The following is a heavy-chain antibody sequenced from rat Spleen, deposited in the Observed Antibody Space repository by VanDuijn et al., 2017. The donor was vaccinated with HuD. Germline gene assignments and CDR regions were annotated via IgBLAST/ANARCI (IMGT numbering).Heavy chain of an antibody. J-gene: IGHJ4*01. CDR2: ISTGGGNT. CDR1: GFTFRNYD. D-gene: IGHD1-2*01. Sequence: EVQQVESGGGLVQLGRSLKLSCAASGFTFRNYDMAWVRQAPTKGLEWVASISTGGGNTYYRDSVKGRFTISRDNAKSTLYLQMNSLRSEDTATYFCGKDMNYFSTYPFYLMGAWGQGTSVTVSS. CDR3: GKDMNYFSTYPFYLMGA. V-gene: IGHV5-25*01.